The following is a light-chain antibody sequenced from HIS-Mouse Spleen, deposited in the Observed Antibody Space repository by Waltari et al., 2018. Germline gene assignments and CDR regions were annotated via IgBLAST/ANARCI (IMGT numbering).Light chain of an antibody. CDR1: SNDGGVYNY. CDR3: CSYAGSYTWV. CDR2: DVS. J-gene: IGLJ3*02. Sequence: QSPLTPRCSVYGSAGQLVIISSTDTSNDGGVYNYVSWYQQHPGKAPKLMIYDVSKRPSGVPDRFSGSKSGNTASLTISGLQAEDEADYYCCSYAGSYTWVFGGGTKLTVL. V-gene: IGLV2-11*01.